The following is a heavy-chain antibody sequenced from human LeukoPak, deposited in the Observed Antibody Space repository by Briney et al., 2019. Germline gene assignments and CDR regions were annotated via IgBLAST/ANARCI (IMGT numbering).Heavy chain of an antibody. CDR1: GFTFTNYN. V-gene: IGHV3-48*01. CDR3: ARDPRFADTAMENDY. CDR2: ITGSSSTI. Sequence: PGGSLRLSCAASGFTFTNYNMNWVRQAPGKGLEWVSYITGSSSTIYYADSVKGRFTISRDNAKNSLYLQMNSLRAEDTAVYYCARDPRFADTAMENDYWGQGTLVTVSS. J-gene: IGHJ4*02. D-gene: IGHD5-18*01.